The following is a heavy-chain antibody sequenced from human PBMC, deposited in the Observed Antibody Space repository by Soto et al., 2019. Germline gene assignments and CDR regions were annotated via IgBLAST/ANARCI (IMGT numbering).Heavy chain of an antibody. Sequence: QVQLVQSGAEVKKPGASVKVSCKASGYTFTSYGISWVRQAPGQGLEWMGWISAYNGNTNYAQKLQGRVTMTTDTATSRAYMELRSRRSDATAVYYCARLLRSVYSSSSDYYYNYMDVWGKGTTVTVSS. CDR3: ARLLRSVYSSSSDYYYNYMDV. J-gene: IGHJ6*03. CDR1: GYTFTSYG. D-gene: IGHD6-6*01. CDR2: ISAYNGNT. V-gene: IGHV1-18*01.